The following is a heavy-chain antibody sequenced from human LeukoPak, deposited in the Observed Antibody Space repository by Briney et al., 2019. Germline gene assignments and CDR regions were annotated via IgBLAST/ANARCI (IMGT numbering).Heavy chain of an antibody. Sequence: SETLSLTCSVSGYSISSDYYWGWIRQPPGKGLEWIGSIYHSGSTYYNPSLKSRATISVDTSKDQFSLNLSSVTAADTAVYYCARGGGEFDYWGQGTLVTVSS. CDR3: ARGGGEFDY. D-gene: IGHD4-23*01. J-gene: IGHJ4*02. V-gene: IGHV4-38-2*02. CDR1: GYSISSDYY. CDR2: IYHSGST.